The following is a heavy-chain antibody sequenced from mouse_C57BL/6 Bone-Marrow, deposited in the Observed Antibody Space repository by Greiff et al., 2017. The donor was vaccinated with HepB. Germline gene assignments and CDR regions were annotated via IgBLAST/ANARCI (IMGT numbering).Heavy chain of an antibody. D-gene: IGHD4-1*01. CDR2: IWSGGST. Sequence: QVQLKESGPGLVQPSQSLSITCTVSGFSLTSYGVHWVRQSPGKGLEWLGVIWSGGSTDYNAAFMSRLSITKDNYKSQVFFKMNSLQADDTAIYYCAKNRDLGAWFAYWGQGTLVTVSA. J-gene: IGHJ3*01. CDR1: GFSLTSYG. V-gene: IGHV2-5*01. CDR3: AKNRDLGAWFAY.